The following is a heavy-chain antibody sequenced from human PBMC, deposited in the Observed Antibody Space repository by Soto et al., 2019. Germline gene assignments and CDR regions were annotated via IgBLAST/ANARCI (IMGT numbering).Heavy chain of an antibody. CDR1: GFTFSSYS. Sequence: EVQLVESGGGLVKPGGSLRLSCAASGFTFSSYSMNWVRQAPGKGLEWVSSIRSSSSYIYYADSVKGRFTISRDTAKNSLYLQMNSLRAEDTAVYYCARDIRGLPGYWGQGTLVTVSS. CDR2: IRSSSSYI. V-gene: IGHV3-21*01. D-gene: IGHD2-2*01. J-gene: IGHJ4*02. CDR3: ARDIRGLPGY.